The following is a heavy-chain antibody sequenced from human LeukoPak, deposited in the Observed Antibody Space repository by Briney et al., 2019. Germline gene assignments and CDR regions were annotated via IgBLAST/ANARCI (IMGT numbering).Heavy chain of an antibody. CDR2: ISSSSSYI. CDR1: GFTFSSYS. Sequence: GGSLRLSCAASGFTFSSYSMNWVRQAPGKGLEWVSSISSSSSYIYYADSVKGRFTISRDNAKNSLYLQMNSLRAEDTAVYYCAGHDCTGGTCYPRGFDYWGQGTLVTVSS. V-gene: IGHV3-21*01. D-gene: IGHD2-15*01. J-gene: IGHJ4*02. CDR3: AGHDCTGGTCYPRGFDY.